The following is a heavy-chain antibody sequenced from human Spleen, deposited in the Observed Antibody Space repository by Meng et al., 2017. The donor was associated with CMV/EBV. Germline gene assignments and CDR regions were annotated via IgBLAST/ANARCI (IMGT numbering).Heavy chain of an antibody. CDR1: TFSHGW. J-gene: IGHJ4*02. D-gene: IGHD3-10*01. Sequence: TFSHGWRSWVRQPTGKGLEWIGLIKSETDGGTADSAAPVKGRFTISRDDSKNTLYLEMNSLKTDDTAVYYCATHALWFGESLYNFDYWGQGALVTVSS. V-gene: IGHV3-15*01. CDR2: IKSETDGGTA. CDR3: ATHALWFGESLYNFDY.